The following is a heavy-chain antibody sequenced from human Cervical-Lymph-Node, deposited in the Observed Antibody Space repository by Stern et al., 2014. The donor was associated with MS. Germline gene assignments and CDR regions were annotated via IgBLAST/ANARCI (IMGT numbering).Heavy chain of an antibody. Sequence: VQLVQSGAEVKKPGSSVKVSCKSSGYIFPNYYVHCMRQAPGQGIEWMGVNNPSGGNTNYAQRFQGRVTMTRDTSTTTVYVELSSLRSEDTAVYFCARGVAGTPFRFDPWGQGTLVTVSS. CDR1: GYIFPNYY. CDR2: NNPSGGNT. D-gene: IGHD2-15*01. J-gene: IGHJ5*02. V-gene: IGHV1-46*03. CDR3: ARGVAGTPFRFDP.